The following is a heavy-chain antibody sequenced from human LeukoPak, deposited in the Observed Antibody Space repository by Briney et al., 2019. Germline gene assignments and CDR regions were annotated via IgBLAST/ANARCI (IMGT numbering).Heavy chain of an antibody. D-gene: IGHD6-13*01. CDR3: ARGAIAAAGTIWFDP. CDR2: ISGSGGST. J-gene: IGHJ5*02. Sequence: GGTLRLSCAVSGFTFSSYGMSWVRQAPGKGLEWVSAISGSGGSTYYADSVKGRFTISRDNSKNTLYLQMNSLRAEDTAVYYCARGAIAAAGTIWFDPWGQGTLVTVSS. CDR1: GFTFSSYG. V-gene: IGHV3-23*01.